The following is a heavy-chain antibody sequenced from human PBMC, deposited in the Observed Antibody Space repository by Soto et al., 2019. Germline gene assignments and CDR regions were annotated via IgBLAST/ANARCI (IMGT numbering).Heavy chain of an antibody. Sequence: GSLRLSCAAPGFTFSSYRLSWVRQAPGKGLEWVANIKQDGSEKYYVDSVKGRFTISRDNAKNSLYLQMNSLRAEDTAVYYCAKDIAVAGTDFDYWGQGTLVTVSS. CDR2: IKQDGSEK. V-gene: IGHV3-7*03. CDR3: AKDIAVAGTDFDY. J-gene: IGHJ4*02. D-gene: IGHD6-19*01. CDR1: GFTFSSYR.